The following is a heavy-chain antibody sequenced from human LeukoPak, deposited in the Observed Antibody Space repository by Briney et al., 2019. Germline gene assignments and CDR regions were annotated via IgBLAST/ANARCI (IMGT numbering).Heavy chain of an antibody. CDR1: GYTLTELS. CDR2: FDPEDGET. D-gene: IGHD3-10*01. J-gene: IGHJ4*02. V-gene: IGHV1-24*01. Sequence: ASVKVSCKVSGYTLTELSMHWVRQAPGKGLEWMGGFDPEDGETIYAQKFQGRVTMTEDTSTDTAYTELSSLRSEDTAVYYCATAYYYGSGSYYNPLDYWGQGTLVTVSS. CDR3: ATAYYYGSGSYYNPLDY.